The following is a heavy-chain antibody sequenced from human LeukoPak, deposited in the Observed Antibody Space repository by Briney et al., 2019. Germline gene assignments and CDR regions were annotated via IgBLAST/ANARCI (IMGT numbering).Heavy chain of an antibody. CDR3: ARHGIVDSSRKYYFDY. Sequence: GGSLRLSCAASGFTFTNFAMSWVRQAPGKGLEWISFIDSSSRTIFYAESVKGRSTISRDNAKNSLFLQMNSLRAEDTAVYYCARHGIVDSSRKYYFDYWGQGTLVTVSS. CDR2: IDSSSRTI. D-gene: IGHD6-13*01. J-gene: IGHJ4*02. V-gene: IGHV3-48*04. CDR1: GFTFTNFA.